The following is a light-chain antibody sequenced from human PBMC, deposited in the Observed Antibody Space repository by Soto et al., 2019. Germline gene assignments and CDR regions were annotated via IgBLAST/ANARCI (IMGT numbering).Light chain of an antibody. J-gene: IGLJ3*02. Sequence: QSALTQPPSASGSPGQSVTISCTGTSSDVGGYNYVSWYQQHPGKAPKLMIYEVSKRPSGVPDRFSGSKSGNTASLTVSGLQAEDEADYYCSSYAGSNKGFGGVTKVTVL. CDR3: SSYAGSNKG. CDR1: SSDVGGYNY. CDR2: EVS. V-gene: IGLV2-8*01.